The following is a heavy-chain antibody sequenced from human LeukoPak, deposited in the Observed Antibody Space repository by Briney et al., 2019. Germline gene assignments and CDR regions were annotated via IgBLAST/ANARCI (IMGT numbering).Heavy chain of an antibody. D-gene: IGHD5-18*01. CDR3: SGVDTAMGIDY. CDR2: IKQDGSEK. J-gene: IGHJ4*02. V-gene: IGHV3-7*01. CDR1: GFTFSSYW. Sequence: GGSLRLSCAASGFTFSSYWMSWVRQAPGKGLEWVANIKQDGSEKYYVDSVKGRFTISRDNAKNSLYLQMNSLRAEDTAVYYCSGVDTAMGIDYWGQGTLVTVSS.